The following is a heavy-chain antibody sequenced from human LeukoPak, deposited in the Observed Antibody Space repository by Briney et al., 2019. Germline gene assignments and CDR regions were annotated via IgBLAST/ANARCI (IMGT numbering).Heavy chain of an antibody. CDR3: ARGAYNWNDRPFFTHYYYYMDV. D-gene: IGHD1-1*01. CDR1: GGSFSGYY. CDR2: INHSGST. Sequence: SETLSLTCAVYGGSFSGYYWSWIRQPPGKGLEWIGEINHSGSTNYNPSLKSRVTISVDTSKNQFSLKLSSVTAADTAVYYCARGAYNWNDRPFFTHYYYYMDVWGKGTTVTVSS. V-gene: IGHV4-34*01. J-gene: IGHJ6*03.